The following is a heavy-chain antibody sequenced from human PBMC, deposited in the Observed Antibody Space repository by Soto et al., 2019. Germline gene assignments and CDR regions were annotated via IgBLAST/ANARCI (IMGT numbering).Heavy chain of an antibody. D-gene: IGHD4-17*01. J-gene: IGHJ5*02. CDR2: ITSSSSAI. CDR3: ASHYGDNGWFDP. CDR1: GFTFSGYT. Sequence: GESLRLSSTASGFTFSGYTMNWGRQPPGKGLECVSSITSSSSAIYYADSLKGRFTISRDNAKNSLYLQMNSLRAEATAVYYCASHYGDNGWFDPWGQGTLVTVYS. V-gene: IGHV3-21*06.